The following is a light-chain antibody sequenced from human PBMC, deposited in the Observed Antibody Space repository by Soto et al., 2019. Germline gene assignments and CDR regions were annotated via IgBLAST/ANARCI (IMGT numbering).Light chain of an antibody. CDR1: SSNIGADYN. CDR3: QSYDTGLRGMI. J-gene: IGLJ2*01. V-gene: IGLV1-40*01. CDR2: GNN. Sequence: QSVLTQPPSVSGAPGQRVTISCTGTSSNIGADYNVHWYRQLPGTAPKLLIYGNNHRPSGVPDRCSGSKSGPSASLAITGLQTEDEADYYCQSYDTGLRGMIFGGGTKLTVL.